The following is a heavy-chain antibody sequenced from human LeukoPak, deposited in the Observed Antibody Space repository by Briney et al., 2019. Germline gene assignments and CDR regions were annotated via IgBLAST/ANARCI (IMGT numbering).Heavy chain of an antibody. V-gene: IGHV3-30*02. D-gene: IGHD4-23*01. CDR1: GFTFSSYG. J-gene: IGHJ4*02. CDR2: IRYDGSNK. Sequence: PGGSLRLSCAASGFTFSSYGMHWVRQAPGKGLEWVAFIRYDGSNKYYADSVKGRFTISRDNSKNTLYLQMNSLRAEDTAVYNCAKGPHYGGNPPRHNFDYWGQGTLVTVSS. CDR3: AKGPHYGGNPPRHNFDY.